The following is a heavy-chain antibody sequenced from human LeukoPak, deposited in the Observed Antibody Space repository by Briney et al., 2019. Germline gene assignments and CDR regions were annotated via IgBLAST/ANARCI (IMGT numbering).Heavy chain of an antibody. Sequence: GGSLRLSCAASGFTFDDYGMSWVRQAPGKGLEWVSAISGSGGRTYYADSVKGRLTFSRDNSKNTLYMQMNSLRAEDTAVYYCAKVSRYYGSGSYYRDGEFDYWGQGTLVTVSS. CDR3: AKVSRYYGSGSYYRDGEFDY. CDR2: ISGSGGRT. D-gene: IGHD3-10*01. V-gene: IGHV3-23*01. J-gene: IGHJ4*02. CDR1: GFTFDDYG.